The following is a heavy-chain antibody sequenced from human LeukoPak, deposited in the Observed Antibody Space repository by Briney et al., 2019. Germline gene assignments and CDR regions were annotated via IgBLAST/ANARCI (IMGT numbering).Heavy chain of an antibody. CDR3: ATPLGIAAAGTTDTFDY. V-gene: IGHV1-24*01. D-gene: IGHD6-13*01. J-gene: IGHJ4*02. CDR2: FDPEDGET. CDR1: GYTLTELS. Sequence: ASVKVSCKVSGYTLTELSMHWVRQAPGKGLEWMGGFDPEDGETIYAQKFQGRVTMTEDTSTDTAYMELSSLRSEDTAVYYCATPLGIAAAGTTDTFDYWGQGTLVTVSS.